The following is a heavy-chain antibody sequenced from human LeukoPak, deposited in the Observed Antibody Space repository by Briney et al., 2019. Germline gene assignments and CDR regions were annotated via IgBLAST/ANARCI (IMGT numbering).Heavy chain of an antibody. D-gene: IGHD1-26*01. CDR2: INTDGGFT. J-gene: IGHJ4*02. Sequence: GGSLRLSCAASGFIFSDYWMHWARQAPGKGLVWDSRINTDGGFTRYADSVQGRFIISRDTAKNTLFLQMNSLRAEDTAVYYCAREAKVGGALQYWGQGILVTVSS. V-gene: IGHV3-74*01. CDR3: AREAKVGGALQY. CDR1: GFIFSDYW.